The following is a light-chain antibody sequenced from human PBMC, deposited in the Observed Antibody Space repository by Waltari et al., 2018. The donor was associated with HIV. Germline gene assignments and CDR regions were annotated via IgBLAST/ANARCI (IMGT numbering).Light chain of an antibody. CDR3: QQYGSSPLT. Sequence: EIVLTPSPGTLSLSPGERATLSCRASQSVTSSFLSWYQQKPGQAPRLLIYGASSRATGIPDRFSGGGYGTDFTLTISRLEPEDFAVYYCQQYGSSPLTFGGGTKVDIK. V-gene: IGKV3-20*01. CDR2: GAS. CDR1: QSVTSSF. J-gene: IGKJ4*01.